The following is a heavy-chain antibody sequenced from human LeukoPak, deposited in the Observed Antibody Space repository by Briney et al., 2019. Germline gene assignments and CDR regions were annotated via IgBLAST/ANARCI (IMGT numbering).Heavy chain of an antibody. D-gene: IGHD1-20*01. V-gene: IGHV4-59*08. CDR2: IHYSGSP. CDR3: ARHSNWNGGVDWFDP. CDR1: GGSNY. J-gene: IGHJ5*02. Sequence: PSETLSLTCTVSGGSNYWSWIRRPPGKGLEWIGYIHYSGSPNYNPSLKSRVTISIDTSKNQFSLKLNSVTAADTAVYYCARHSNWNGGVDWFDPWGQGTQVTVSS.